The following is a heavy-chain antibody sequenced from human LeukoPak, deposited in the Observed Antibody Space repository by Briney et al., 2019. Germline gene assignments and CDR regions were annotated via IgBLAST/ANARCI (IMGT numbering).Heavy chain of an antibody. CDR3: ARGDFWSGYFLDY. CDR1: GGSISSGSYY. CDR2: IYTSGST. V-gene: IGHV4-61*02. D-gene: IGHD3-3*01. Sequence: PSQTLSLTCTVSGGSISSGSYYWTWMRQPAGKGLEWIGRIYTSGSTNYSPSLKSRVTISLDTSKNQFSLKLSSVTAADTAVYYCARGDFWSGYFLDYWGQGTLVTVSS. J-gene: IGHJ4*02.